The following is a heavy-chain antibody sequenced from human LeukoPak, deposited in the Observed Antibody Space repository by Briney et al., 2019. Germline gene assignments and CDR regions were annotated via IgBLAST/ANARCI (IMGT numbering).Heavy chain of an antibody. Sequence: GGSLRLSCAVSGFTFSSYWIHWVRQAPGKGLVWVSRFSDDEGRTVYADSVKGRFTISRDNAKNSLYLQMNSLRAEDTAVYYCATEATAAAGTEFDPWGQGTLVTVSS. J-gene: IGHJ5*02. CDR3: ATEATAAAGTEFDP. V-gene: IGHV3-74*01. CDR2: FSDDEGRT. CDR1: GFTFSSYW. D-gene: IGHD6-13*01.